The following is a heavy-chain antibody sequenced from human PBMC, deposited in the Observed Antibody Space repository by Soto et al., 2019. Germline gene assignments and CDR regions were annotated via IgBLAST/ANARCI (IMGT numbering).Heavy chain of an antibody. CDR2: MNPNSGNT. J-gene: IGHJ6*03. CDR1: GYTFTSYD. V-gene: IGHV1-8*01. D-gene: IGHD3-3*01. CDR3: ARGLADFWSGYYPGYYYYYMDV. Sequence: ASVKVSCKASGYTFTSYDINWVRQATGQGLEWMGWMNPNSGNTGYAQKFQGRVTMTRNTSISTAYMELSSLGSEDTAVYYCARGLADFWSGYYPGYYYYYMDVWGKGTTVTVSS.